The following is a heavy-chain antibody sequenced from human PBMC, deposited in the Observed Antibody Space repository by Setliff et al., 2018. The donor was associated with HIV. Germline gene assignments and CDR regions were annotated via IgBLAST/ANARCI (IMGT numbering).Heavy chain of an antibody. V-gene: IGHV3-53*01. D-gene: IGHD3-22*01. J-gene: IGHJ4*02. CDR2: IYSGGNT. CDR1: GFTVSTYY. Sequence: QPGGSLRLSCAASGFTVSTYYMGWVRQAPGKGLEWVSIIYSGGNTYYADSVKGRFTISKDNYKNTLHLQMNRLRVEDAAVYYCARGVEGYFDSSGYYFDYWGQGTLVTVSS. CDR3: ARGVEGYFDSSGYYFDY.